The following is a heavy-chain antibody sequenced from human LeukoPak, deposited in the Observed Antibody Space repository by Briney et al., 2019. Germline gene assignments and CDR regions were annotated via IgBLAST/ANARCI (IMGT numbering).Heavy chain of an antibody. V-gene: IGHV3-9*01. CDR2: ISWNSGSI. CDR1: GFTFDDYA. Sequence: GGSLRLSCAASGFTFDDYAMHWVRQAPGKGLEWVSGISWNSGSIGYADSVKGRFTISRDNSKNTLYLQMNSLRAEDTAVYYCARDHDSSGYYSSWGQGTLVTVSS. D-gene: IGHD3-22*01. CDR3: ARDHDSSGYYSS. J-gene: IGHJ5*02.